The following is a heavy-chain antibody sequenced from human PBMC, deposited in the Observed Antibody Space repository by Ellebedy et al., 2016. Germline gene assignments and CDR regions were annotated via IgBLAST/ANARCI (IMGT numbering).Heavy chain of an antibody. CDR2: ISSSGSTI. D-gene: IGHD2-21*01. V-gene: IGHV3-11*01. CDR3: ARLGISLPDY. J-gene: IGHJ4*02. Sequence: GESLKISXAASGFTFSDYYMSWIRQAPGKGLEWVSYISSSGSTIYYADSVKGRFTISRDNAKNSLYLQMNSLRAEDTAVYYCARLGISLPDYWGQGTLVTVSS. CDR1: GFTFSDYY.